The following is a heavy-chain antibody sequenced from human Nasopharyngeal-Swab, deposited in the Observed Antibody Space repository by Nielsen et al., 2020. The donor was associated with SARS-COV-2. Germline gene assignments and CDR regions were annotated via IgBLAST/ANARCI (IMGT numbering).Heavy chain of an antibody. CDR1: GFTFSDYY. Sequence: GGSLRLSCAASGFTFSDYYMSWIRQAPGKGLEWVSYISSSSSYTNYADSVKGRFTISRDNAKNSLYLQMNSLRAGDTAVYYCARVSPPLLTGPYYYYGMDVWGQGTTVTVSS. J-gene: IGHJ6*02. D-gene: IGHD3-9*01. V-gene: IGHV3-11*06. CDR3: ARVSPPLLTGPYYYYGMDV. CDR2: ISSSSSYT.